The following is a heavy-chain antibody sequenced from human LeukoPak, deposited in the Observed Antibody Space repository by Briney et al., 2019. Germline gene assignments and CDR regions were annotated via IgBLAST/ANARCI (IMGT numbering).Heavy chain of an antibody. CDR3: AARPLMPPRFDY. CDR1: GFTFSSYP. Sequence: GGSLRLSCAGSGFTFSSYPMSWVRQAPAKGLQWVSAISGGGSAYYADSVKGRFTISRDNSKGTLYLQMHSLRAEDTAIYYCAARPLMPPRFDYWGQGTLVTVSS. D-gene: IGHD2-2*01. J-gene: IGHJ4*02. CDR2: ISGGGSA. V-gene: IGHV3-23*01.